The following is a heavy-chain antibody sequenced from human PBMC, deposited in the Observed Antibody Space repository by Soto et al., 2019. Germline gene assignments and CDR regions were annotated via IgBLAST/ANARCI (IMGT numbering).Heavy chain of an antibody. CDR2: ISYDGSNK. J-gene: IGHJ4*02. V-gene: IGHV3-30-3*01. CDR1: GFTFSSYA. CDR3: ARYPVLAFVAAYYFDY. Sequence: QVQLVESGGGVVQPGRSLRLSCAASGFTFSSYAMHWVRQAPGKGLEWVAVISYDGSNKYYADSVKGRFTISRDNSKNTLYQRMNSLRAEDTAVYYCARYPVLAFVAAYYFDYWGQGTLVTVSS. D-gene: IGHD6-19*01.